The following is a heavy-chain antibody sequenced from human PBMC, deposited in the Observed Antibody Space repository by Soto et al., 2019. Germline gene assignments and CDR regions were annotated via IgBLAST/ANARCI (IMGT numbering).Heavy chain of an antibody. V-gene: IGHV1-2*02. CDR2: INPNSGVT. Sequence: QVQLVQSGAEVRKPGASVTVSCRSSGDSFNDYYIHWVRQAPGQGLEWMGWINPNSGVTKYAQKFQGRGSLARDTSIRAGYMQLSRLRSDDTAVYFWARRSGGASATLDYYYFYMDGWGTGTTVTVSS. CDR3: ARRSGGASATLDYYYFYMDG. CDR1: GDSFNDYY. J-gene: IGHJ6*03. D-gene: IGHD1-26*01.